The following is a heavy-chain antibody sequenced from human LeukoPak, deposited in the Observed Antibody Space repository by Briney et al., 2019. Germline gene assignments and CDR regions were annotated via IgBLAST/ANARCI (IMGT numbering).Heavy chain of an antibody. CDR2: INHSGST. J-gene: IGHJ4*02. CDR3: ARLGAVAAVIFDY. D-gene: IGHD6-19*01. V-gene: IGHV4-38-2*02. Sequence: SETLSLTCTVSGYSISSGYHGGWIRQPPGKGLEWIGEINHSGSTNYNPSLKSRLTISVPTSKTQFSLKLSSVTAADTTVYYCARLGAVAAVIFDYWGQGTLVTVSS. CDR1: GYSISSGYH.